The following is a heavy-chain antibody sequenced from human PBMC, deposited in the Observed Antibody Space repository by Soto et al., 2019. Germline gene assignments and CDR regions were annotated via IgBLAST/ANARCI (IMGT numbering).Heavy chain of an antibody. CDR1: GYTLTELS. D-gene: IGHD5-18*01. Sequence: ASVKVSCKVSGYTLTELSMHWVRQAPGKGLEWMGGFDPEDGETIYAQKFQGRVTMTEDTSTDTAYMELSSLRSEDTAVYYCATAMIERIQLWLLDYWGQGTLVTVSS. V-gene: IGHV1-24*01. CDR3: ATAMIERIQLWLLDY. CDR2: FDPEDGET. J-gene: IGHJ4*02.